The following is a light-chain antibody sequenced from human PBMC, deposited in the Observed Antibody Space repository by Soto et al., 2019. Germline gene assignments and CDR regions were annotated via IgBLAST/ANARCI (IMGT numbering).Light chain of an antibody. J-gene: IGKJ2*01. V-gene: IGKV1-5*01. CDR2: DAS. CDR1: QSISSW. CDR3: QQYNSYSYA. Sequence: DIQMTQSPSTLSASVGDRVTITCRASQSISSWLAWYQQKPGTAPKLLIYDASSLESGVPTRFSGSGSGTEFTLTISTLQPDDFATYYCQQYNSYSYALGQGTKLEIK.